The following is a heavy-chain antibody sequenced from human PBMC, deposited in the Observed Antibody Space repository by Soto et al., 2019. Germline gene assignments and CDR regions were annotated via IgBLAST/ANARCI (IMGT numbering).Heavy chain of an antibody. D-gene: IGHD2-21*01. J-gene: IGHJ6*02. CDR3: AGSRWLLGRSHKTTYGMDV. CDR1: GGSIKSYY. V-gene: IGHV4-59*01. CDR2: IYYSGST. Sequence: SETLSLICTVPGGSIKSYYWSWIRQPPGRGLGWLGYIYYSGSTNNNPSLKSRVPISVDTSKNQFSLKLSSVTAADTAVYYCAGSRWLLGRSHKTTYGMDVWGQGTTVTVSS.